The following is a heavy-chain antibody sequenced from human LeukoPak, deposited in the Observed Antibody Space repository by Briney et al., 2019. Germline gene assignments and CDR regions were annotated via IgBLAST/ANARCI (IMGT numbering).Heavy chain of an antibody. J-gene: IGHJ3*02. CDR1: GYSISTSNY. D-gene: IGHD2-21*02. CDR2: IYYSGGI. CDR3: ARKTTAGPTKAAFDI. V-gene: IGHV4-28*05. Sequence: PSDTLSPTCSVSGYSISTSNYWAWIRQPPGRGLEWIGHIYYSGGIYYNPSLKSRVTMSVDTSRNQFSLKLSSVTAVDTAVYYCARKTTAGPTKAAFDIWGQGTMVAVST.